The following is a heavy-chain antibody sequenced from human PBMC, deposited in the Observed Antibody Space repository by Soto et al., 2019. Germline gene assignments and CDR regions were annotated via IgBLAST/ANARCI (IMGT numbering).Heavy chain of an antibody. D-gene: IGHD3-3*01. CDR1: GYTFSDFD. V-gene: IGHV1-18*01. CDR2: VSSYSGST. CDR3: ARFWSGPRVAAPPDY. Sequence: QVQLVRSGAEVKEPGASVKVSCRASGYTFSDFDISWVRQAPGQGLEWMGWVSSYSGSTKYAENLQGRVTMTTDTSTNTAYMELRSLKSDDTAEYYCARFWSGPRVAAPPDYWGQGTLVTVSS. J-gene: IGHJ4*02.